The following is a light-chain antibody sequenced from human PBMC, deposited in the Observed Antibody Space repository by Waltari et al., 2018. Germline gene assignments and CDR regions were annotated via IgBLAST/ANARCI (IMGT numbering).Light chain of an antibody. V-gene: IGLV2-14*01. J-gene: IGLJ3*02. CDR3: SSYTSSSTWV. CDR2: DVS. CDR1: SSEVGGYKY. Sequence: QSALTQPASVSGSPGQSITISCTGTSSEVGGYKYVSWYQQHPGKAPKIMIYDVSKRPSGVSNRFSGSKSGNTASLTISGLQAEDEADYYCSSYTSSSTWVFGGGTKLTVL.